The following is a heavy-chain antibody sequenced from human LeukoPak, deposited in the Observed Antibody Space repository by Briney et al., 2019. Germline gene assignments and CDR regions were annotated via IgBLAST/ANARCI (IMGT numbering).Heavy chain of an antibody. Sequence: TGGSLRLSCAASGFTFSSYGMHWVRQAPGKGLEWVAFIRYDGSNKYYADSVKGRFTISRDNSKNTLYLQMNSLRAEDTAVYYCAKGACIAAAGPNHDAFDIWGQGTMVTVSS. D-gene: IGHD6-13*01. CDR3: AKGACIAAAGPNHDAFDI. CDR1: GFTFSSYG. J-gene: IGHJ3*02. CDR2: IRYDGSNK. V-gene: IGHV3-30*02.